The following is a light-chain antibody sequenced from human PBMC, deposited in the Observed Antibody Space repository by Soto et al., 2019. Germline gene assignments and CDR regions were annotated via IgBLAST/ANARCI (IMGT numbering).Light chain of an antibody. Sequence: DIHLTQSPSTLSASVGDRVTITCRASQTISHWLAWYQQKPGKAPKLLIFDASSLEKGVPSRFSGSGSGTEFTLTITGLQPDDFATYYRQQYNTYWTFGQGTKVEI. CDR3: QQYNTYWT. CDR1: QTISHW. V-gene: IGKV1-5*01. J-gene: IGKJ1*01. CDR2: DAS.